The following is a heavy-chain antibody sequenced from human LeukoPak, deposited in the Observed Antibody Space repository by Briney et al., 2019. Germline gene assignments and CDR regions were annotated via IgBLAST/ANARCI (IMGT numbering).Heavy chain of an antibody. J-gene: IGHJ4*02. CDR3: ARVHAVASLDY. CDR1: GDSISSGDYY. D-gene: IGHD6-19*01. CDR2: IYYSGST. V-gene: IGHV4-39*07. Sequence: SETLSLTCTVSGDSISSGDYYWGWIRQPPGKGLEWIGSIYYSGSTYYNPSLKSRVTISVDTSKNQFSLKLSSVTAADTAVYYCARVHAVASLDYWGQGTLVTVSS.